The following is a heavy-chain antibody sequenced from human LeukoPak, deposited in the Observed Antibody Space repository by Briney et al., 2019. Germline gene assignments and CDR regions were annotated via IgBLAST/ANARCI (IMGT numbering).Heavy chain of an antibody. Sequence: GSVKVSCKASGYTFTSYYMHWVRQAPGQGLEWMGLINPSGGTTRYAQKFQGRVTMTRDLSTSTDYMELSSLRSDDTAVYFCARDNSVGDYAWWFDPWGQGTLVTVSS. J-gene: IGHJ5*02. CDR3: ARDNSVGDYAWWFDP. V-gene: IGHV1-46*01. D-gene: IGHD1-26*01. CDR1: GYTFTSYY. CDR2: INPSGGTT.